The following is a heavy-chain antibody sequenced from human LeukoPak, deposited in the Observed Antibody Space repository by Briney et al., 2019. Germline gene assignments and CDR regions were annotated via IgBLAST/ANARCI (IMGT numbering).Heavy chain of an antibody. V-gene: IGHV3-23*01. J-gene: IGHJ4*02. CDR3: AKLQGVAAAGHPYFDY. D-gene: IGHD6-13*01. CDR2: ISGSAGST. Sequence: GGSLRLSCAASGFTFSSYAMSWVRQAPGKGLEWVSVISGSAGSTHYADSVKGRFTTSRDKSKNTLYLQVNSLRAEDTAVYYCAKLQGVAAAGHPYFDYWGQGTLVTVSS. CDR1: GFTFSSYA.